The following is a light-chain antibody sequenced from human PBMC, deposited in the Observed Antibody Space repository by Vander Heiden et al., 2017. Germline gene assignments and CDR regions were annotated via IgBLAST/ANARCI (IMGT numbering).Light chain of an antibody. V-gene: IGLV2-23*02. CDR2: EVS. CDR1: RCDVRSYKL. Sequence: QSALTQPPPGSGSPGQSTTISCAGTRCDVRSYKLVSWYQQHQGKAPKLMIYEVSKRPSGVSNRFSGSKSGNTATLTISGLQAEDEADYYCCSYAGSSTFDVIFGGGTKLTVL. J-gene: IGLJ2*01. CDR3: CSYAGSSTFDVI.